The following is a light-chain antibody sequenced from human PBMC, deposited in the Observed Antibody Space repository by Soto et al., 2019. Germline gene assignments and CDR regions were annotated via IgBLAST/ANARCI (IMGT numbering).Light chain of an antibody. Sequence: EIVLTQSPATLSLSPGERATLSCRASQSVSSSLAWYQQKSGQAPRLLIHDASNRATGIPARFSGSGSGTDFTLTISSLEPEDFAFYYCQQRSNWPPGVTFGPGTKVEIK. CDR1: QSVSSS. V-gene: IGKV3-11*01. J-gene: IGKJ3*01. CDR3: QQRSNWPPGVT. CDR2: DAS.